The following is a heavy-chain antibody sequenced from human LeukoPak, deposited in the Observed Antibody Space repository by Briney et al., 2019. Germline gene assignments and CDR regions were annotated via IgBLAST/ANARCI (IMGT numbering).Heavy chain of an antibody. V-gene: IGHV3-13*01. J-gene: IGHJ6*02. CDR3: AREAYCSGGSCYEAVYGMDV. CDR2: IGTAGDT. Sequence: PGGSLRLSCAASGFTFSSYDMHWVRQATGKGLEWVSAIGTAGDTYYPGSVKGRFTISRENAKNSLYLQMNSLRAGDTAVYYCAREAYCSGGSCYEAVYGMDVWGQGTTVTVSS. D-gene: IGHD2-15*01. CDR1: GFTFSSYD.